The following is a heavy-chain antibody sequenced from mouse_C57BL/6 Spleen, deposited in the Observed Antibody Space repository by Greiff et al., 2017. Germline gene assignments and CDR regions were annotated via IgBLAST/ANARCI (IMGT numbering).Heavy chain of an antibody. Sequence: EVQLQQSGAELVRPGASVKLSCTASGFNIKDDYMHWVKQRPEQGLEWIGWIDPENGDTEYASKFQGKATITADTSSNTAYLQLSSLTSEDTAVYYCTKGRVGLAYWGQGTLVTVSA. CDR3: TKGRVGLAY. CDR2: IDPENGDT. D-gene: IGHD3-1*01. J-gene: IGHJ3*01. CDR1: GFNIKDDY. V-gene: IGHV14-4*01.